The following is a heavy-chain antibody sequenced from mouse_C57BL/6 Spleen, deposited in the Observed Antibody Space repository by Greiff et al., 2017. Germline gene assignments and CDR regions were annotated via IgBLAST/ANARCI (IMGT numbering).Heavy chain of an antibody. CDR2: ISSGSSTI. D-gene: IGHD1-1*01. V-gene: IGHV5-17*01. J-gene: IGHJ1*03. Sequence: EVKVVESGGGLVKPGGSLKLSCAASGFTFSDYGMHWVRQAPEKGLEWVAYISSGSSTIYYADTVKGRFTISRDNAKNTLFLQMTSRRSEDTAMYYCATYYGSSLWYFDVWGTGTTVTVSS. CDR3: ATYYGSSLWYFDV. CDR1: GFTFSDYG.